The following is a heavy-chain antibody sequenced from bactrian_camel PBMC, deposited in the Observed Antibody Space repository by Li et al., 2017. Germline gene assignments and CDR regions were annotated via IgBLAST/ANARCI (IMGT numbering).Heavy chain of an antibody. D-gene: IGHD1*01. Sequence: QLVESGGGSVQAGGSLRLSCAASGFTHSNYAMGWYRQAPGKEREGVAVIDSDGTTNYTDSVKGRFVISQDNAETTLYLQMNSLEPEDTAMYYCARAVTNMACFRGQLLVGDFGSWGQGTQVTVS. J-gene: IGHJ6*01. V-gene: IGHV3S55*01. CDR1: GFTHSNYA. CDR3: ARAVTNMACFRGQLLVGDFGS. CDR2: IDSDGTT.